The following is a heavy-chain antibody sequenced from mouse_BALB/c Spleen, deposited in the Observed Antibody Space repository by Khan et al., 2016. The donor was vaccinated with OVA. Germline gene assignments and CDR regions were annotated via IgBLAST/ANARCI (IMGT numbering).Heavy chain of an antibody. CDR1: GFSSTRYG. CDR3: ARNYDYDEGLAY. D-gene: IGHD2-4*01. V-gene: IGHV2-2*02. J-gene: IGHJ3*01. CDR2: LWSGGCT. Sequence: QVQLKESGPGLVQPSQSLSITCTVSGFSSTRYGVHWVRQSPGKGLEWLGVLWSGGCTDYNEAFISRLSISKDNSKSQVFFKMSSLQANETAIDYCARNYDYDEGLAYWSQGTLVTVSA.